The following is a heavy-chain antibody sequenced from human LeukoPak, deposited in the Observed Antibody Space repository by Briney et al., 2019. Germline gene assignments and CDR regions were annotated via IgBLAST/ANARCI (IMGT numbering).Heavy chain of an antibody. J-gene: IGHJ4*02. V-gene: IGHV4-39*01. CDR1: GGSISGSSYY. CDR2: GLYSGSA. CDR3: ARLRGAMTTVTSDFDY. D-gene: IGHD4-17*01. Sequence: SETLSLTCIVSGGSISGSSYYWAWIRQPPGKGLEWIGSGLYSGSAYYSPSLKSRVTISVDTSKNQFSLNLSSVTAADTAVYYCARLRGAMTTVTSDFDYWGQGTLVTVSS.